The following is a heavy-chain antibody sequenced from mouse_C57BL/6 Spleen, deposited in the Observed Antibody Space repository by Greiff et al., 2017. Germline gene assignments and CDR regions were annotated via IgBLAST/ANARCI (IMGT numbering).Heavy chain of an antibody. CDR1: GFTFSDAW. V-gene: IGHV6-6*01. Sequence: EVHLVASGGGLVQPGGSMKLSCAASGFTFSDAWMDWVRQSPEKGLEWVAEIRNKANNHATYYAESVKGRFTIARDDFKSSVYLQKNSLRTEDTGIYYCSSHYDSYYSWFADWGPGTLVTVSA. CDR2: IRNKANNHAT. J-gene: IGHJ3*01. D-gene: IGHD2-3*01. CDR3: SSHYDSYYSWFAD.